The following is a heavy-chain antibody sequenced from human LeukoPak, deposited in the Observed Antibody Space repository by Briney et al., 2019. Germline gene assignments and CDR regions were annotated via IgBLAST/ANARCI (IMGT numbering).Heavy chain of an antibody. J-gene: IGHJ4*02. CDR1: GYTFTSYG. CDR3: ATSRASYSNSSSLDY. CDR2: INPKSGGT. V-gene: IGHV1-2*02. D-gene: IGHD6-6*01. Sequence: ASVKVSCKASGYTFTSYGISWVRQAPGQGLEWMGWINPKSGGTNHAQKFQGRVTMTRDTSITTAYMELSRLRSDDTAVYYCATSRASYSNSSSLDYWGQGTLVTVSS.